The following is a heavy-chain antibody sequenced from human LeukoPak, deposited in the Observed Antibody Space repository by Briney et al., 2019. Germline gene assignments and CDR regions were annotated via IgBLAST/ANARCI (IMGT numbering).Heavy chain of an antibody. V-gene: IGHV3-11*04. CDR3: ASEDYYGSGSYYHSV. Sequence: GGSLRLSCAASGLRFSDYYVSWIRQAPGKGLEWVSYISSSSSTIYYADSVKGRFTISRDNAKNSLYLQMNSLRAEDTAVYYCASEDYYGSGSYYHSVWGQGTLVTVSS. J-gene: IGHJ4*02. CDR2: ISSSSSTI. D-gene: IGHD3-10*01. CDR1: GLRFSDYY.